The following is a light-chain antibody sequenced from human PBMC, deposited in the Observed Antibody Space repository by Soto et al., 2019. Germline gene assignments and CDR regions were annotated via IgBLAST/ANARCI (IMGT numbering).Light chain of an antibody. CDR2: DNI. Sequence: QSVLTQSPSVSAAPGQKVTISCSGTSSNIGNNYVSWYQQFPDTAPKLLIYDNIKRPSGIPDRFSGSKSGTSATLVITGLQTGDEADDYCGTWDGSRNWVFGGGTKLTVL. J-gene: IGLJ3*02. CDR3: GTWDGSRNWV. V-gene: IGLV1-51*01. CDR1: SSNIGNNY.